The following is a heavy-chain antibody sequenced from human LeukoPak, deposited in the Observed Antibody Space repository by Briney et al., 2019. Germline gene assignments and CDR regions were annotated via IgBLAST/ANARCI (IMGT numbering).Heavy chain of an antibody. J-gene: IGHJ4*02. CDR2: IYYSGST. CDR1: GGSISSSSYY. Sequence: SETLSLTCIVSGGSISSSSYYWGWIRQPPGKGLEWIGTIYYSGSTSYYPSLKSRVTISVDTSKNQFSLKLSSVTAADTAVYYCAKFYGGSFFDYWGQGTLVTVSS. CDR3: AKFYGGSFFDY. V-gene: IGHV4-39*07. D-gene: IGHD4-23*01.